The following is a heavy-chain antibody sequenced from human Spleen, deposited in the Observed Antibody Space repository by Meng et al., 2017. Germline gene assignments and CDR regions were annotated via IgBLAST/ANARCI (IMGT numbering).Heavy chain of an antibody. CDR1: GFPFNRYW. D-gene: IGHD1-26*01. CDR2: IKEDGSAQ. J-gene: IGHJ4*02. V-gene: IGHV3-7*01. Sequence: GESLKISCAASGFPFNRYWMTWVRQAPGKGLEWVAKIKEDGSAQYYVDSVKGRFTISRDNAKNSLYLQMNSLRAEDTAVYYCARDKASGSYYDYWGQGTLVTVSS. CDR3: ARDKASGSYYDY.